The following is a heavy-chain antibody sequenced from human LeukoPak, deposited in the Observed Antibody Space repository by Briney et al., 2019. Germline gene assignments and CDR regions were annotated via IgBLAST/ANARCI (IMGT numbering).Heavy chain of an antibody. CDR2: ILSDGSNK. Sequence: GRSLRLSCVASGFTFSNYAMHWVRQAPGKGLEWVAVILSDGSNKYYADSVKGRFTISRDNSKDTLYLQMNSLRAEDTAVYYCATGVTSDSYLFNSYLFNYWGQGTLVTVSS. CDR1: GFTFSNYA. J-gene: IGHJ4*02. D-gene: IGHD4-23*01. CDR3: ATGVTSDSYLFNSYLFNY. V-gene: IGHV3-33*01.